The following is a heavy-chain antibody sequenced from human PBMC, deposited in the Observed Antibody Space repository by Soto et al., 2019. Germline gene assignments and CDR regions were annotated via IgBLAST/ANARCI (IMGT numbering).Heavy chain of an antibody. CDR2: MNPNSGET. J-gene: IGHJ5*02. Sequence: AAVKVSCKTSGYTFTDYDINWVRQATGQGLEWIGWMNPNSGETGYAQKFQGRVTMTRSASLSTAYLELSSLRSEDTAVYYCARVAVAARPRWYNWFDPWGQGTLVTVSS. V-gene: IGHV1-8*01. CDR1: GYTFTDYD. D-gene: IGHD2-15*01. CDR3: ARVAVAARPRWYNWFDP.